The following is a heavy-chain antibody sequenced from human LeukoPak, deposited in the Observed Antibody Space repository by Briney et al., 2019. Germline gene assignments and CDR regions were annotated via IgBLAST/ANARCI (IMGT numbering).Heavy chain of an antibody. CDR2: IKQDGSEK. V-gene: IGHV3-7*01. Sequence: PGESLRLSCAASEFAFSSYWMTWVRQAPGKGLEWVANIKQDGSEKYYVDSVKGRFTISRDNAKNSLYLQMNSLRAEDTAVYYCARDKQQWPFSWGMYYYYYYMDVWGKGTTVTVSS. CDR3: ARDKQQWPFSWGMYYYYYYMDV. CDR1: EFAFSSYW. J-gene: IGHJ6*03. D-gene: IGHD6-19*01.